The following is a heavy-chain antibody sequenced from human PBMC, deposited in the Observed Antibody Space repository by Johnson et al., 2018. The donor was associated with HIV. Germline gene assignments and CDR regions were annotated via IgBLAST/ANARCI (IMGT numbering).Heavy chain of an antibody. CDR3: ARDGGMTTWSRGAFDI. V-gene: IGHV3-13*01. CDR1: GFTVSSNY. Sequence: VQLVESGGGLIQPGGSLRLSCAASGFTVSSNYMSWVRQATGKGLEWVSAIGTAGDTYYPGSVKGRFTISRENAKNSLYLQMNSLRAGDTALYYCARDGGMTTWSRGAFDIWGQGTMVTVSS. J-gene: IGHJ3*02. D-gene: IGHD4-17*01. CDR2: IGTAGDT.